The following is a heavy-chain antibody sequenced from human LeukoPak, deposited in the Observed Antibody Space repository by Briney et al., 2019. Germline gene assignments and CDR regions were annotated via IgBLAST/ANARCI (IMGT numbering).Heavy chain of an antibody. CDR3: SRERRDYGYRPLVP. CDR2: ISDNGLRT. V-gene: IGHV3-30*04. D-gene: IGHD3-16*01. CDR1: GIYFNVYE. J-gene: IGHJ5*02. Sequence: GGSLRLSCVASGIYFNVYEFHWVRESRGKGLEWVALISDNGLRTEYAESVKGRFTVSRDNSKNTVHLHMTNLRVQATAVYFCSRERRDYGYRPLVPCGQGTLVTVCS.